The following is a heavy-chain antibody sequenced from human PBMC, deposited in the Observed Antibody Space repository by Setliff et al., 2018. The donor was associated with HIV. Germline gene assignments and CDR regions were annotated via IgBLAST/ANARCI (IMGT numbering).Heavy chain of an antibody. CDR2: IFSNDEK. V-gene: IGHV2-26*01. Sequence: SGPTLVNPTETLTLTCTVSGFSLSNARMGVSWIRKPPGKALEWLAHIFSNDEKSYSTSLKSRLTISKDTSKSQVVLTMTNMDPVDTATYYCARGTFFGVVIGNYYMDVWGKGTTVTVSS. J-gene: IGHJ6*03. CDR3: ARGTFFGVVIGNYYMDV. D-gene: IGHD3-3*01. CDR1: GFSLSNARMG.